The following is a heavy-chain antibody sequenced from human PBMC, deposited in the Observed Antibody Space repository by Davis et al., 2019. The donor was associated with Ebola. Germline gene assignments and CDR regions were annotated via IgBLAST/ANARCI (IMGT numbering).Heavy chain of an antibody. CDR1: GYTFTNYY. J-gene: IGHJ4*02. Sequence: ASVKVSCKASGYTFTNYYMHWVRQAPGQGLEWMGRINPGTGDTNYAQKFQGRVTLTRDTSISTAYMELNSLKSDDTAVYFCATRAGHTYGFRWGQGALVSVSS. CDR2: INPGTGDT. V-gene: IGHV1-2*06. CDR3: ATRAGHTYGFR. D-gene: IGHD3-10*01.